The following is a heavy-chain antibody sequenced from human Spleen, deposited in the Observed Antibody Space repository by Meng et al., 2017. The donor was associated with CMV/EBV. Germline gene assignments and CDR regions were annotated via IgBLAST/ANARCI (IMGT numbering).Heavy chain of an antibody. CDR2: INWNGGST. J-gene: IGHJ6*02. Sequence: GGSLRLSCAASGFTVSSNYMSWVRQAPGKGLEWVSGINWNGGSTGYADSVKGRFTISRDNAKNSLYLQMNSLRAEDTALYYCARQNRITIFGVVHYGMDVWGQGTTVTVSS. CDR3: ARQNRITIFGVVHYGMDV. V-gene: IGHV3-20*04. D-gene: IGHD3-3*01. CDR1: GFTVSSNY.